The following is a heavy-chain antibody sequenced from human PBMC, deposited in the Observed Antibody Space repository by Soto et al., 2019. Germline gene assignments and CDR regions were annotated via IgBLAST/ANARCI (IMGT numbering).Heavy chain of an antibody. J-gene: IGHJ5*02. CDR3: ARPVVTAISPKYNWFDP. CDR1: GGSISSSSYY. V-gene: IGHV4-39*01. D-gene: IGHD2-21*02. Sequence: SETLSLTCTVSGGSISSSSYYWGWMRQPPGKGLEWIGSIYYSGSTYYNPSLKSRVTISVDTSKNQFSLKLSSVTAADTAVYYCARPVVTAISPKYNWFDPWGQGTLVTVSS. CDR2: IYYSGST.